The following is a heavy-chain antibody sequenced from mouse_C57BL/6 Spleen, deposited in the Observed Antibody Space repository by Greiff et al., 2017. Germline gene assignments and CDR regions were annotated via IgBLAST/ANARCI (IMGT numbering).Heavy chain of an antibody. CDR2: IDPSDSYN. CDR1: GYTFTSYW. D-gene: IGHD1-1*02. Sequence: QVQLQQPGAELVKPGASVKLSCKASGYTFTSYWMQWVKQRPGQGLEWIGEIDPSDSYNNYNQKFKGKATLTVDTSSSTVYMQLSSMTSEDSAVYYCARERITMVKGFAYWGQGTLVTVSA. V-gene: IGHV1-50*01. CDR3: ARERITMVKGFAY. J-gene: IGHJ3*01.